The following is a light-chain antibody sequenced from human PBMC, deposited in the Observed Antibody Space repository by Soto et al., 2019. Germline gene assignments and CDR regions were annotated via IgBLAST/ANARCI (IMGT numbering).Light chain of an antibody. V-gene: IGLV2-11*01. Sequence: QSVLTQPRSVSGSPGQSVTISCTGTSSDVGGYNYVSWYQQHPGKAPILMIYDVSKRPSGVPDRFSGSKSGNTASLTISGLQAEDEADYYCCSYAGSYTYVFGTGTKATIL. CDR1: SSDVGGYNY. CDR3: CSYAGSYTYV. CDR2: DVS. J-gene: IGLJ1*01.